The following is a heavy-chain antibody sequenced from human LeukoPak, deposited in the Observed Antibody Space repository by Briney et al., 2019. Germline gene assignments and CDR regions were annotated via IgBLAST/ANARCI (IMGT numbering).Heavy chain of an antibody. CDR3: ARDTSLPHDAFDI. V-gene: IGHV3-48*02. D-gene: IGHD3-16*02. CDR2: ISSSGSSTI. CDR1: GFTFSSYE. Sequence: AGGSLRLSCAASGFTFSSYEMNWVRQAPGKGLEWVSYISSSGSSTIYYADSVKGRFTISRDNAKNSVYLQMNSLRDEDTAVYYCARDTSLPHDAFDIWGQGTMVTVSS. J-gene: IGHJ3*02.